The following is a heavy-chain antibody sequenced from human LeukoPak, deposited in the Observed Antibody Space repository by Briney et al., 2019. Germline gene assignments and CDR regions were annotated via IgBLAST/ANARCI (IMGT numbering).Heavy chain of an antibody. J-gene: IGHJ5*02. D-gene: IGHD2-15*01. CDR1: GYTFTSYD. V-gene: IGHV1-8*01. CDR3: ARKGLLGSGKPWFDP. Sequence: ASVKVSCKASGYTFTSYDINWVRQASGQGLEWMGWMNPNSGNTASAQKFQGRVTMTTNTSISTTYMELTGLRSEDTAMYFCARKGLLGSGKPWFDPWGQGTLVTVSS. CDR2: MNPNSGNT.